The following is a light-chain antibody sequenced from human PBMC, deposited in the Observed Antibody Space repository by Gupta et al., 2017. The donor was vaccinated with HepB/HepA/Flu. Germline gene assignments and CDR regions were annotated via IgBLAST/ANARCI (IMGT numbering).Light chain of an antibody. CDR3: QVWDSNSDHPV. CDR1: NIGSKS. J-gene: IGLJ1*01. Sequence: SFVLAQPPSVSVSSGKTSRTTGGGNNIGSKSVPWYQQKSGQTPFMVIQYVSDRPSGIPERFSCSHSGNTATLTISRVEDGDEAAYFCQVWDSNSDHPVFGTGTEVTVL. CDR2: YVS. V-gene: IGLV3-21*04.